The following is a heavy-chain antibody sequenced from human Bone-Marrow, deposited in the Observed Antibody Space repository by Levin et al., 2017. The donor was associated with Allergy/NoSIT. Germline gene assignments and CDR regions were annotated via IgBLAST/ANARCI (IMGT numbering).Heavy chain of an antibody. D-gene: IGHD3-10*01. Sequence: SLKISCAASGFTFDDYAMHWVRQAPGKGLEWVSGISWNSGSIGYADSVKGRFTISRDNAKNSLYLQMNSLRAEDTALYYCAKDTMVQGAFDYWGQGTLVTVSS. V-gene: IGHV3-9*01. CDR3: AKDTMVQGAFDY. CDR2: ISWNSGSI. CDR1: GFTFDDYA. J-gene: IGHJ4*02.